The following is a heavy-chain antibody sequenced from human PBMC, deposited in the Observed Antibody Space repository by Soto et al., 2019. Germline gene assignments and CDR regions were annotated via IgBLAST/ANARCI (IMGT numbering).Heavy chain of an antibody. V-gene: IGHV1-2*02. CDR2: INPRSGGT. Sequence: QVQLVQSGAEVKKPGASVKVSCNASGYTFTCNYIHWVRQAPGQGPEWMAWINPRSGGTDDAQKFQGQVTITRDTSTTTAYLDMSRLTSDDTAMYYGVRGGCLYVVPPTRVVFDYWGQGTLLTVSS. J-gene: IGHJ4*02. D-gene: IGHD2-21*01. CDR3: VRGGCLYVVPPTRVVFDY. CDR1: GYTFTCNY.